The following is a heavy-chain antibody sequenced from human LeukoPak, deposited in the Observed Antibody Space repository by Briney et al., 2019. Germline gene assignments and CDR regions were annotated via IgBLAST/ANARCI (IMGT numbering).Heavy chain of an antibody. J-gene: IGHJ4*02. D-gene: IGHD3-22*01. CDR1: GGSFSGYY. Sequence: SETLSLTCAVYGGSFSGYYWSWIRQPPGKGLEWIGEINHSGSTNYNPSLKSRVTISVDTSKNQFSLKLSSVTAADTALYYCATLRGASSAVFDSWGQGTLVTVSS. CDR3: ATLRGASSAVFDS. V-gene: IGHV4-34*01. CDR2: INHSGST.